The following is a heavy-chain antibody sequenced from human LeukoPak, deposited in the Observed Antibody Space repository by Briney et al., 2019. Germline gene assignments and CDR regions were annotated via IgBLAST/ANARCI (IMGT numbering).Heavy chain of an antibody. D-gene: IGHD6-13*01. CDR1: GFTFDDYA. J-gene: IGHJ4*02. V-gene: IGHV3-9*01. CDR2: ISWNSGSI. Sequence: PGRSLRLSCAASGFTFDDYAMHWVRQAPGKGLEWVSGISWNSGSIGYADSVKGRFTISRDNAKNSLYLQMNSLRAEDTAVYYCARVVAAAGNIDWGQGTLVTVSS. CDR3: ARVVAAAGNID.